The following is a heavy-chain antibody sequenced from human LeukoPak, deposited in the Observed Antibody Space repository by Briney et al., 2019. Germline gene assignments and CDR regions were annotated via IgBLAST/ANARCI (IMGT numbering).Heavy chain of an antibody. CDR1: GFTFSSYA. V-gene: IGHV3-23*01. CDR2: ISGSGGST. Sequence: GGSLRLSCAASGFTFSSYAMSWVRQAPGKGLEWVSTISGSGGSTYYADSVKGRFTISRDNSKNTLYLQMNSLRAEDTAVHYCAKANSITIFGVISPVEYWGQGTLVTVSS. D-gene: IGHD3-3*01. J-gene: IGHJ4*02. CDR3: AKANSITIFGVISPVEY.